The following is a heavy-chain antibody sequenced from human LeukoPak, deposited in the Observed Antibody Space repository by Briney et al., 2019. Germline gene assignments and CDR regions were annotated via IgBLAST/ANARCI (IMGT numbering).Heavy chain of an antibody. Sequence: GASVKVSCKASGYTFTSYGISWVRQAPGQGLEWMGWISAYNGNTNYAQKLQGRVTMTTDTSTSTAYMELRSLRSDDTAVYYCARDPGVSYVLRSLEGAFDIWGQGTMVTVSS. CDR1: GYTFTSYG. D-gene: IGHD3-3*01. CDR2: ISAYNGNT. J-gene: IGHJ3*02. V-gene: IGHV1-18*01. CDR3: ARDPGVSYVLRSLEGAFDI.